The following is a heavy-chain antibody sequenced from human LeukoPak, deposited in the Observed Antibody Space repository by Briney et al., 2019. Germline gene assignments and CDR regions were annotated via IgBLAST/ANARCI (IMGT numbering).Heavy chain of an antibody. CDR2: ISSSSSYI. Sequence: KSGGSLRLSCAASGFTFSSYSMNWVRQAPGKGLEWVSSISSSSSYIYYADSVKGRFTISRDNAKNSLYLQMNSLRAEDTAVYYCARAGSSSIYYYYMDVWGKGTTVTVSS. CDR3: ARAGSSSIYYYYMDV. J-gene: IGHJ6*03. V-gene: IGHV3-21*01. D-gene: IGHD6-6*01. CDR1: GFTFSSYS.